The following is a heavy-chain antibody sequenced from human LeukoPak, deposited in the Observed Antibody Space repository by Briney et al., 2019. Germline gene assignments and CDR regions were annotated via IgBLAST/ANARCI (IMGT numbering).Heavy chain of an antibody. J-gene: IGHJ4*02. Sequence: ASVKVSCKASGYTFTDYYIHCVRHAPGHGLEWMGWINPKSGGTNYAQNFQGRVTMTRDTSISTAYMELSRLRYDDTDIYYCARNLAVAGSDYWGQGTLVTVSS. CDR3: ARNLAVAGSDY. V-gene: IGHV1-2*02. CDR2: INPKSGGT. CDR1: GYTFTDYY. D-gene: IGHD6-19*01.